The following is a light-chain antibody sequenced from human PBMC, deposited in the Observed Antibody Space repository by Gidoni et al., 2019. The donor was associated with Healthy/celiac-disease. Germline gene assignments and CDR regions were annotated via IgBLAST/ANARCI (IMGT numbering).Light chain of an antibody. V-gene: IGLV7-43*01. Sequence: QTVVTQEPSLTVSPGGTVTLTCASSTGAVTSGYYPTWFQQKPGQAPRALIYSTSNKRSWTPARFSGSLLGGKAALTLSGVQPEDEAEYYCLLYYGGPWVFGGGTKLTVL. J-gene: IGLJ3*02. CDR2: STS. CDR3: LLYYGGPWV. CDR1: TGAVTSGYY.